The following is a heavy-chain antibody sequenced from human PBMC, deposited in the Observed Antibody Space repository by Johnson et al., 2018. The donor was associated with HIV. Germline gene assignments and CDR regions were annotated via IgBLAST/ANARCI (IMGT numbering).Heavy chain of an antibody. D-gene: IGHD3-16*01. V-gene: IGHV3-20*04. Sequence: MQLVESGGGVVRPGGSLRLSCAASGFTFDDYGMSWVRQAPGKGLEWVSGMNWNGDSTGYGDFVKGRFTISRDNAKNALYLQMNSLRAEDTALYYCAREDPREFHGYGGDGFDIWGQGTMVTVAS. J-gene: IGHJ3*02. CDR2: MNWNGDST. CDR1: GFTFDDYG. CDR3: AREDPREFHGYGGDGFDI.